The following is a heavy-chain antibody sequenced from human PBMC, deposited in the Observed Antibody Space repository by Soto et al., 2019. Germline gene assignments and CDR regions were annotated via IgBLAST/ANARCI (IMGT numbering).Heavy chain of an antibody. CDR2: IYYSGST. CDR3: ARDKTTGWFDP. Sequence: SETLSLTCTVSGGSISSGGYYWSWIRQHPGKGLEWIGYIYYSGSTYYNPSLKSRVTISVDTSKNQFSLKLSSVTAADTAVYYCARDKTTGWFDPWGQGTLVTVSS. V-gene: IGHV4-31*03. D-gene: IGHD1-7*01. CDR1: GGSISSGGYY. J-gene: IGHJ5*02.